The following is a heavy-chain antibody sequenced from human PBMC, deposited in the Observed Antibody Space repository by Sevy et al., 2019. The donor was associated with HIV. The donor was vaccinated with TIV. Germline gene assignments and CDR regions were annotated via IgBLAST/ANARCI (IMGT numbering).Heavy chain of an antibody. Sequence: SETLSLTCTVSGGSISSYYWSWIRQPPGKGLEWIGYIYYSGSTNYNPSLKSRVTISVDTSKNQFSLKLSSVTAADTAVYYCARLVLTVTTGYFDYWGQGTLVTVSS. J-gene: IGHJ4*02. CDR1: GGSISSYY. V-gene: IGHV4-59*01. CDR3: ARLVLTVTTGYFDY. CDR2: IYYSGST. D-gene: IGHD4-17*01.